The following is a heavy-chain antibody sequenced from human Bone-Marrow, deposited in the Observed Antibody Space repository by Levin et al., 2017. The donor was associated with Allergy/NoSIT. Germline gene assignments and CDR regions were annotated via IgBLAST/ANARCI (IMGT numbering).Heavy chain of an antibody. Sequence: GGSLRLSCAASGFTFSSYWMSWVRQAPGKGLEWVANIKQDGSEKYYVDSVKGRFTISRDNAKNSLYLQMNSLRAEDTAVYYCARDLSGKGYSGYGIYFDLWGRGTLVTVSS. CDR3: ARDLSGKGYSGYGIYFDL. V-gene: IGHV3-7*01. CDR2: IKQDGSEK. J-gene: IGHJ2*01. CDR1: GFTFSSYW. D-gene: IGHD5-12*01.